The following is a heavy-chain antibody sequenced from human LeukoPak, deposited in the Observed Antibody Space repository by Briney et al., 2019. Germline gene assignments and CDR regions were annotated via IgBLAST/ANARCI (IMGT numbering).Heavy chain of an antibody. CDR3: AKGAAGDSSGYYASVDY. CDR1: GFTFSSYA. CDR2: ISGSGGTT. V-gene: IGHV3-23*01. Sequence: GGSLRLSCAASGFTFSSYAMTWLRQAPGKGLEWVSSISGSGGTTNYADSVKGRFTISRDNSKNTLYLQMNSLRAEDTAVYYCAKGAAGDSSGYYASVDYWGQGTLVTVSS. J-gene: IGHJ4*02. D-gene: IGHD3-22*01.